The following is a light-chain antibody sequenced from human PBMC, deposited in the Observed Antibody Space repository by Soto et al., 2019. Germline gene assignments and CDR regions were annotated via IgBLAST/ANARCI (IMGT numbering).Light chain of an antibody. CDR2: RNN. Sequence: QLVLTQPPSASGTPGQRVTISCSGSSSNIGRNSINWYQQLPGTAPKLLIQRNNQRPSGVPDRFSGSKSGTTGSLAISGLQSEDEADYYCAAWDGSLSGVVFGIGTKLTVL. J-gene: IGLJ1*01. CDR1: SSNIGRNS. CDR3: AAWDGSLSGVV. V-gene: IGLV1-44*01.